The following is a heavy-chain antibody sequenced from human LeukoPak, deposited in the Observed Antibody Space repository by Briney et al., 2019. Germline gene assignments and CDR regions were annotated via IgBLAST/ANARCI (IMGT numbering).Heavy chain of an antibody. CDR1: GFTFSSYW. V-gene: IGHV3-7*01. J-gene: IGHJ4*02. Sequence: GGSLRLSCAASGFTFSSYWMSWVRQAPGKGPEWVANINQGGSDKYYVDSVKGRFTVSRDNAKNSLYLQMNSLRAEDTAVYYCARRKFYSTYDPFDYWGQETLVTVSS. CDR2: INQGGSDK. CDR3: ARRKFYSTYDPFDY. D-gene: IGHD5-12*01.